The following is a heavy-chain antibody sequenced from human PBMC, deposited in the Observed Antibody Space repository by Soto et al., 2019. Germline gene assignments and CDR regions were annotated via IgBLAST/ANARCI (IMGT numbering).Heavy chain of an antibody. CDR2: IYYSGST. CDR3: AGEKSTRIAAAGPFDY. CDR1: GGSISSGGYY. J-gene: IGHJ4*02. D-gene: IGHD6-13*01. V-gene: IGHV4-31*03. Sequence: SETLSLTCTVSGGSISSGGYYWSWIRQHPGKGLEWIGYIYYSGSTYYNPSLKSRVTISVDTSKNQFSLKLSSVTAADTAVYYCAGEKSTRIAAAGPFDYWGQGTLVTVSS.